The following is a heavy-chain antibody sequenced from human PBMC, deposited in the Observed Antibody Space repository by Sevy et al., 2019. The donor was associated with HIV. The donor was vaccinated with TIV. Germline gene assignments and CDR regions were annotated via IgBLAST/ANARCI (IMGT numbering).Heavy chain of an antibody. CDR2: ISAYNGNT. J-gene: IGHJ4*02. Sequence: ASVKVSCKASGYTFTSYGISWVRQAPGQGLEWMGWISAYNGNTNYAQKLQGRVTMTTDTSTSTAYMELRSLGSDDTAVYYCARTYYYDSSGYYPSSYYFDYWGQGTLVTVSS. CDR3: ARTYYYDSSGYYPSSYYFDY. CDR1: GYTFTSYG. V-gene: IGHV1-18*01. D-gene: IGHD3-22*01.